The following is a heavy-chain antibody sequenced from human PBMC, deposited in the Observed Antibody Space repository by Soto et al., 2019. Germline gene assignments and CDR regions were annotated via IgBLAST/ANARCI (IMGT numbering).Heavy chain of an antibody. Sequence: GGSLRLSCAASGFTFSSYAMHWVRQAPGKGLEWVAVISYDGSNKYYADSVKGRFTISRDNSKNTLYLQMNSLRAEDTAVYYCARDHCTNGVCSLYYCGMDVWGQGTTVTVSS. CDR2: ISYDGSNK. CDR1: GFTFSSYA. D-gene: IGHD2-8*01. V-gene: IGHV3-30-3*01. CDR3: ARDHCTNGVCSLYYCGMDV. J-gene: IGHJ6*02.